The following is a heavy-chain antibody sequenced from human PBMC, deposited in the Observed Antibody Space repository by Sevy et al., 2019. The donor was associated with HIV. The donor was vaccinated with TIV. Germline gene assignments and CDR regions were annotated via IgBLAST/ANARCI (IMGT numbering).Heavy chain of an antibody. J-gene: IGHJ3*02. V-gene: IGHV3-48*01. Sequence: GGSLRLSCAASGFTFSTYNMHWVRQAPGKGLEWVSYISSTSNTIYYADSVKGRFTISRDNADNSLYLQMKSLRAEDTAVYYCARIGMITFGGAARGAFDIWGQGTMVTVSS. CDR1: GFTFSTYN. D-gene: IGHD3-16*01. CDR2: ISSTSNTI. CDR3: ARIGMITFGGAARGAFDI.